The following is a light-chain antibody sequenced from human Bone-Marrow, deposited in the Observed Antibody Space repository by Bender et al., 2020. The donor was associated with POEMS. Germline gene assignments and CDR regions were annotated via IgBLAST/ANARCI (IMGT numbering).Light chain of an antibody. Sequence: QSALTQPRSVSGSPGQSVTISCIGTSTNVETYNYVSWYQQHPGNAPKLIISDVSKRPSGVSDRFSGSKSGNTASLTISGLQADDEADYYCTSYTGSSTYVFGTGTKVTVL. CDR2: DVS. V-gene: IGLV2-11*01. J-gene: IGLJ1*01. CDR1: STNVETYNY. CDR3: TSYTGSSTYV.